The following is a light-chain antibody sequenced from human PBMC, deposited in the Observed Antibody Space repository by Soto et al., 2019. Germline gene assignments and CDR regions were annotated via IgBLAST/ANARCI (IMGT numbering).Light chain of an antibody. CDR1: QSVSVN. CDR3: LQHYSWPWT. V-gene: IGKV3-15*01. Sequence: EIVMSQSPGTLSVSPGERATLSCRASQSVSVNLAWYQQKPGQAPRLLIYGVSTRATGIPARFSGSGSETEFTLTISGLQSEDSGVYYCLQHYSWPWTFGQGTKVDI. CDR2: GVS. J-gene: IGKJ1*01.